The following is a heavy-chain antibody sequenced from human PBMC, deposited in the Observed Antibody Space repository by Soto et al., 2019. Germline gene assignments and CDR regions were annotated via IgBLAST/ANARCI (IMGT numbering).Heavy chain of an antibody. CDR2: ISWNSGSV. CDR1: GFTFDDYA. D-gene: IGHD6-19*01. J-gene: IGHJ5*02. CDR3: AKSVTTVAGTSWFDP. Sequence: EVQLVESGGGLVQPGRSLRLSCAASGFTFDDYAMHWVRQAPGKGLEWVSGISWNSGSVGYADSVKGRLTISRDNAKNSLDLQMNSLRAEDTALYYCAKSVTTVAGTSWFDPWGQGTLVTVSS. V-gene: IGHV3-9*01.